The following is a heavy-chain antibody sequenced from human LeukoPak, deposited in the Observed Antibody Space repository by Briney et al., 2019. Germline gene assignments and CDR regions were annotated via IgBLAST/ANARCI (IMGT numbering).Heavy chain of an antibody. CDR2: IGTAGDT. CDR1: GFTFSSYD. J-gene: IGHJ4*02. V-gene: IGHV3-13*01. Sequence: GGSLRLSCAASGFTFSSYDMHWVRQATGKGLEWVSAIGTAGDTYYPGSVKGRFTISRENAKNSLYLQMNSLRAGDTAVYYCARDRSRGTTVTTFDYWGQGTLVTVSS. D-gene: IGHD4-17*01. CDR3: ARDRSRGTTVTTFDY.